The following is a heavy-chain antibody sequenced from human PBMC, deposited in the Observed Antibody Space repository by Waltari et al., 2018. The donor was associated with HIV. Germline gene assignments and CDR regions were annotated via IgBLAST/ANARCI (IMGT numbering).Heavy chain of an antibody. J-gene: IGHJ2*01. CDR3: ARFFPTATTTGWYLDL. Sequence: VHLVQSGAEFKKTGASLKLPCKASGYTLTNFGHNRVRQAPGQGLEWMGWFNSYNGDTKYAQKFQDRVTMTTDTSTSTAYMELRSLRSDDTAVYYCARFFPTATTTGWYLDLWGPGTLVTMSS. CDR1: GYTLTNFG. CDR2: FNSYNGDT. V-gene: IGHV1-18*01. D-gene: IGHD4-17*01.